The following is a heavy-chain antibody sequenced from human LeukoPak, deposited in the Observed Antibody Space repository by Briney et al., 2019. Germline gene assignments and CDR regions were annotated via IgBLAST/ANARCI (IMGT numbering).Heavy chain of an antibody. J-gene: IGHJ6*03. D-gene: IGHD3-16*02. V-gene: IGHV1-8*01. CDR3: ARAVNYYYYYMDV. CDR2: MNPNSGIT. Sequence: ASVTVSCKASGYTFTRYDIHWVRQATGQGLEWMGWMNPNSGITGYAQKSHDRVTMTRNTSISTAFMELSSLRSEDTAVYFCARAVNYYYYYMDVWGEGTSVTVSS. CDR1: GYTFTRYD.